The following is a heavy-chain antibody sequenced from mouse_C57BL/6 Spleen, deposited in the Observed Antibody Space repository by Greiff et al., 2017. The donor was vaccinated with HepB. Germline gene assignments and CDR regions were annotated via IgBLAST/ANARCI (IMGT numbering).Heavy chain of an antibody. J-gene: IGHJ2*01. CDR3: AQYYFDY. CDR2: IDPSDSYT. CDR1: GYTFTSYW. Sequence: VQLQQSGAELVKPGASVKLSCKASGYTFTSYWMQWVKQRPGQGLEWIGEIDPSDSYTNYNQKFKGKATLTVDTSSSTAYMQLSSLTSEDSAVYYCAQYYFDYWGQGTTLTVSS. V-gene: IGHV1-50*01.